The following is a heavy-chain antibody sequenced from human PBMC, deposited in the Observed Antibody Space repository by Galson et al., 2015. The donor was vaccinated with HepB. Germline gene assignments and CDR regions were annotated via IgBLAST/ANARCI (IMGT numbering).Heavy chain of an antibody. CDR2: IIPILGIA. Sequence: SVKVSCKASGGTFSSYTISWVRQAPGQGLEWMGRIIPILGIANYAQKFQGRVTITADKSTSTAYMELSSLRSEDTAVYYCARDGPAAMIGVAYCGGDCYSLVYWGQGTLVTVSS. D-gene: IGHD2-21*02. J-gene: IGHJ4*02. CDR1: GGTFSSYT. CDR3: ARDGPAAMIGVAYCGGDCYSLVY. V-gene: IGHV1-69*04.